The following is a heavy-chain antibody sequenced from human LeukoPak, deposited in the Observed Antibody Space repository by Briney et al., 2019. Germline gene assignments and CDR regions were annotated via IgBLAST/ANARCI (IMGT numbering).Heavy chain of an antibody. V-gene: IGHV3-66*01. D-gene: IGHD4-11*01. CDR2: IYSGGST. CDR1: GFTVSSNY. Sequence: PGGSLRLSCAASGFTVSSNYMSWVRQAPGKGLEWVSVIYSGGSTYYADSVKGRFTISRDNAQNSLFQQMSSLRAEDTAVYFCARVPHDYSDYVAYWGQGTLVTVS. CDR3: ARVPHDYSDYVAY. J-gene: IGHJ4*02.